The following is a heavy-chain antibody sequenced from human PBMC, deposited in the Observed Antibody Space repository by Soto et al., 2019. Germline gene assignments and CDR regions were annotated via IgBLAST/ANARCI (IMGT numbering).Heavy chain of an antibody. D-gene: IGHD1-1*01. CDR3: ARDRGTGCKNSRCDP. J-gene: IGHJ5*02. CDR2: IYVSGST. Sequence: QVQLQESGPRLVKPSETLSLTCTVSGGSVSSSNYYWSWIRQPPGKGLEWIGYIYVSGSTKHNPSPDSRVASWVETSKNPFSLKLSSVTAADTAVYYCARDRGTGCKNSRCDPWGEGTLVAVSS. V-gene: IGHV4-61*01. CDR1: GGSVSSSNYY.